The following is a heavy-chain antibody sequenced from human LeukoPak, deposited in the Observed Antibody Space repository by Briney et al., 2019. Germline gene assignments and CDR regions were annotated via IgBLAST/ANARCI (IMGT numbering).Heavy chain of an antibody. CDR3: ARGEDIVATMPGPLDY. D-gene: IGHD5-12*01. CDR2: INHSGST. Sequence: SETLSLTCAVYGGSFSGYYWSWIRQPPGKGLEWIGEINHSGSTNYNPSLKSRVTISVDTSKNQFSLKLSSVTAADTAVYYCARGEDIVATMPGPLDYWGQGTLVTVSS. J-gene: IGHJ4*02. CDR1: GGSFSGYY. V-gene: IGHV4-34*01.